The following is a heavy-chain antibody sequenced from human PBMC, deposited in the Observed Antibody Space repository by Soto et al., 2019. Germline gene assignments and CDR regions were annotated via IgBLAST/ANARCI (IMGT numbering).Heavy chain of an antibody. CDR1: GFSFSDNL. D-gene: IGHD2-8*02. CDR2: INPENGNT. J-gene: IGHJ3*01. Sequence: QVQLVQSGAEVRKPGASVNISCRASGFSFSDNLINWVRQAPGQSLEWMGWINPENGNTRYSQTFHGRVTSSGQSSASIAYVQVSDPRSADTAVYYCSRDILSVGPRANDAFDVWGQGTMVTVSS. V-gene: IGHV1-3*01. CDR3: SRDILSVGPRANDAFDV.